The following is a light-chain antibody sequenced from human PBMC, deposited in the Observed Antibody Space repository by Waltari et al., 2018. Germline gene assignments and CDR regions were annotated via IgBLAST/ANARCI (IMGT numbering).Light chain of an antibody. CDR1: SSNIGSNT. CDR3: AAWDDSLNGVV. Sequence: QSVLTQPPSASGPPGQRVPISCSGSSSNIGSNTVNRYQQLPGTAPKLLIYSNNQRPSGVPDRFSGSKSGTSASLAISGLQSEDEADYYCAAWDDSLNGVVFGGGTKLTVL. V-gene: IGLV1-44*01. J-gene: IGLJ2*01. CDR2: SNN.